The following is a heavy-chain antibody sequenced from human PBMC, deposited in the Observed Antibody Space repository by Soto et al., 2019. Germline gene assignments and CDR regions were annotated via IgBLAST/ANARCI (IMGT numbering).Heavy chain of an antibody. V-gene: IGHV3-49*04. CDR2: IRSKAYGGTT. D-gene: IGHD3-10*01. Sequence: GGSLRLSCTASGFTFGDYAMSWVRQAPGKGLEWVGFIRSKAYGGTTEYAASVKGRFTISRDDSKSIAYLHMNSLKTEDTAVYYCTRDKEDGSGAERYYYYYYGMDVWGQGTTVTVSS. CDR1: GFTFGDYA. J-gene: IGHJ6*02. CDR3: TRDKEDGSGAERYYYYYYGMDV.